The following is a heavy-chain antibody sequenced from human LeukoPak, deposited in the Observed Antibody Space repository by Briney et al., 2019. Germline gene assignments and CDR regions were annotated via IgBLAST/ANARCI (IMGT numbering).Heavy chain of an antibody. CDR2: IYPCDSDT. CDR3: ARQTISGSYFGSAFDI. CDR1: GYSFTSYW. D-gene: IGHD1-26*01. V-gene: IGHV5-51*01. Sequence: GESLKISCKGSGYSFTSYWIGWVRQMPGKGLEWMGIIYPCDSDTRYSPSFQGQVTISADKSISTAYLQWSSLKASDTAMYYCARQTISGSYFGSAFDIWGQGKMVTVSS. J-gene: IGHJ3*02.